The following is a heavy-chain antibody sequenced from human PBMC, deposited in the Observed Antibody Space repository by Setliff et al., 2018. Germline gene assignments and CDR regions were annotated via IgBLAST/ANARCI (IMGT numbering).Heavy chain of an antibody. CDR3: ARTCSGSGCYAGLES. CDR1: GFTFSTYR. D-gene: IGHD2-15*01. CDR2: IWDDGVKK. J-gene: IGHJ4*02. V-gene: IGHV3-33*08. Sequence: LRLSCAASGFTFSTYRMHWVRQAPGKGLEWVAVIWDDGVKKYHADSVKGRFTISRANSKNTLYLQMNSLRPEDTAVYYCARTCSGSGCYAGLESWGQGTPVTVSS.